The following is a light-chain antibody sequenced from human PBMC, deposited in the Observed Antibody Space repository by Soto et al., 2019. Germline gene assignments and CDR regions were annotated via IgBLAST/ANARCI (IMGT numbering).Light chain of an antibody. J-gene: IGLJ1*01. Sequence: QSALTQPASVSGSPGQSITISCTGTSSDVGTRNFVSWYQQHPGKAPKLMIYQVTNRPSGVSNRFSGSKSGNTASLTISGLQAEDEADYYCSSYTGSTNYVFGTGTKVTVL. CDR3: SSYTGSTNYV. CDR2: QVT. V-gene: IGLV2-14*01. CDR1: SSDVGTRNF.